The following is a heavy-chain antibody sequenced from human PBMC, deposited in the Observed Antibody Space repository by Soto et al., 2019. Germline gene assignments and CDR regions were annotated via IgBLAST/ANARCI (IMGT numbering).Heavy chain of an antibody. CDR3: ARGESAYSSSWYHFDY. CDR1: GGSISSYY. V-gene: IGHV4-59*01. J-gene: IGHJ4*02. D-gene: IGHD6-13*01. Sequence: PSETLSLTCTVSGGSISSYYWSWIRQPPGKGLEWIGYIYYSGSTNYNPSLKSRVTISVDTSKNQFSLKLSSVTAADTAVYYCARGESAYSSSWYHFDYWGQGTLVTVSS. CDR2: IYYSGST.